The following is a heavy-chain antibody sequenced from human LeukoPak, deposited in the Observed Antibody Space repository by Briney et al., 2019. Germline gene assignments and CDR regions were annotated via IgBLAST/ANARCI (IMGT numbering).Heavy chain of an antibody. CDR2: FDPEDGET. CDR1: GYTLTELS. Sequence: GASVKVSCKVSGYTLTELSMHWVRQAPGKGLEWMGGFDPEDGETIYAQKFQGRVTMTEDTSTDTAYMELSSLRSEDTAVYYCATEIVGDAPGVYYMDVWGKGTTVTVSS. V-gene: IGHV1-24*01. CDR3: ATEIVGDAPGVYYMDV. D-gene: IGHD1-26*01. J-gene: IGHJ6*03.